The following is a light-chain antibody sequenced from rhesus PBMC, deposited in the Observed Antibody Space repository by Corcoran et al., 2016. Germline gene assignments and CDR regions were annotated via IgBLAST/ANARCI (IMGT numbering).Light chain of an antibody. Sequence: EIVMTQSPATLSLSPGETATISCRTSQSVSIYLAWYRQKPGQAPRLLIYGASSRATGIPERFSGSGSGTDCTLTISSLEPEDFAVYYCQETSNLSTFGQGTKVEIK. V-gene: IGKV3-31*02. J-gene: IGKJ1*01. CDR3: QETSNLST. CDR2: GAS. CDR1: QSVSIY.